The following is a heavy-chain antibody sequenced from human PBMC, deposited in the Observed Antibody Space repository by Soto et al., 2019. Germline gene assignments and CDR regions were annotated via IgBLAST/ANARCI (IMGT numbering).Heavy chain of an antibody. V-gene: IGHV4-39*01. CDR3: SRHRACDTACDFDY. CDR2: VAYTGTT. Sequence: SETLSLTCFFSGYSIYSHDSHWSLIRQCPGKGLEWIGTVAYTGTTYYPPPLRGRVTVSADTSNNSFSLKLTSVTAADTAVYYCSRHRACDTACDFDYWGQGTLVTVSS. D-gene: IGHD2-21*01. J-gene: IGHJ4*02. CDR1: GYSIYSHDSH.